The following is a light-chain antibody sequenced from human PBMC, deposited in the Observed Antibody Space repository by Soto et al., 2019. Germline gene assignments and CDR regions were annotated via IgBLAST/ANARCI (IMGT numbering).Light chain of an antibody. Sequence: IVLTQSPGTLSLSPGESATLSCRASQSISSSYLAWYQQKPGQAPRLLIYGASNRATAIPDRFSGSGSGTEFTLTISSLQSEDFAVYYCQQYHNWPITFGQGTRLEIK. CDR2: GAS. CDR3: QQYHNWPIT. CDR1: QSISSSY. V-gene: IGKV3-20*01. J-gene: IGKJ5*01.